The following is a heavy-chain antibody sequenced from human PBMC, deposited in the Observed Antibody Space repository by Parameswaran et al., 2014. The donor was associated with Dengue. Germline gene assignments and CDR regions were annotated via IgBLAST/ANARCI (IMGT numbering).Heavy chain of an antibody. D-gene: IGHD6-6*01. J-gene: IGHJ6*02. V-gene: IGHV1-18*01. CDR3: ASGHSTSHGPYYYGMDV. Sequence: SWVRQAPGQGLEWMGWISGYNGNTNYAQKLQGRVTMTTDTSTGTAYMELRSLRSDDTAVYYCASGHSTSHGPYYYGMDVWGQGTTVTVSS. CDR2: ISGYNGNT.